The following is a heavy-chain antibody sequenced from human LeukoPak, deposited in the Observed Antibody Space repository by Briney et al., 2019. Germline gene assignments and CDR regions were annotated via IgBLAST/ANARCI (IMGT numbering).Heavy chain of an antibody. V-gene: IGHV3-21*01. CDR3: ARDFQVPAAIGYYYYGMDV. CDR1: GFTFSSYS. D-gene: IGHD2-2*01. CDR2: ISSSSSYI. Sequence: GGSLRLSCAASGFTFSSYSMNWVRQAPGKGLEWVSSISSSSSYIYYADSVKGRFTISRDNAKNSLYLRMNSLRAEDTAVYYRARDFQVPAAIGYYYYGMDVWGQGTTVTVSS. J-gene: IGHJ6*02.